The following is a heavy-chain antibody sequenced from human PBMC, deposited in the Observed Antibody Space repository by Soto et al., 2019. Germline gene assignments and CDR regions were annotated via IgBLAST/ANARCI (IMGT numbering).Heavy chain of an antibody. CDR2: SWYDGTNK. CDR3: AIGYPLWSPYVYYYMDV. Sequence: GGSLRLSCAASGFTLNTYGMYWVRQAPGKGLEWVAVSWYDGTNKDYADSVKGRFTISRDNARNTLYLQMNSLRAEDTAVYYCAIGYPLWSPYVYYYMDVWGQWTTVTVSS. D-gene: IGHD5-18*01. CDR1: GFTLNTYG. J-gene: IGHJ6*03. V-gene: IGHV3-33*07.